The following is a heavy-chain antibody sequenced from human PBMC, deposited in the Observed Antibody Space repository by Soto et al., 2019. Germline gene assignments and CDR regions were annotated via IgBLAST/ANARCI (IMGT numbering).Heavy chain of an antibody. CDR1: GYSFTSYW. Sequence: PGESLKISCKGSGYSFTSYWIGWVRQMPGKGLEWMGIIYPGDSDTRYSPSFQGQVTISADKSISTAYLQWSSLKASDTAMYYCATSGIAARPLYYYYGMDVWGQGTTVTVSS. D-gene: IGHD6-6*01. V-gene: IGHV5-51*01. CDR2: IYPGDSDT. CDR3: ATSGIAARPLYYYYGMDV. J-gene: IGHJ6*02.